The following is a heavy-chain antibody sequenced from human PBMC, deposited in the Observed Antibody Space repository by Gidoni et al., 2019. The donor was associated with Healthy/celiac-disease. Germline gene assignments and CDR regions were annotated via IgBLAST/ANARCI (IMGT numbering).Heavy chain of an antibody. D-gene: IGHD5-12*01. CDR1: GFTFSSYS. J-gene: IGHJ6*02. V-gene: IGHV3-21*01. CDR3: ARGGYDWYYYYGMDV. CDR2: ISSSSSYI. Sequence: EVQLVESGGGLVKPGGSLRLSCAASGFTFSSYSMNWVRQAPGKGLEWVSSISSSSSYIYYADSVKGRFTISRDNAKNSLYLQMNSLRAEDTAVYYCARGGYDWYYYYGMDVWGQGTTVTVSS.